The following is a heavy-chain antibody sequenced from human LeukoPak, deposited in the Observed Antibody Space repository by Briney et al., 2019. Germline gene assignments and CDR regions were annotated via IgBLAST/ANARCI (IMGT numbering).Heavy chain of an antibody. CDR3: AKGGNLEWFSY. J-gene: IGHJ4*02. CDR1: GFTFSRHW. CDR2: IKPDGSEK. Sequence: GRSLRLSCAASGFTFSRHWMNWVRQAPGKGLEWVANIKPDGSEKYYVDSVKGRFTISRDNSKNTLYLQMNSLRAEDTAVYYCAKGGNLEWFSYWGQGTLVTVSS. D-gene: IGHD3-3*01. V-gene: IGHV3-7*03.